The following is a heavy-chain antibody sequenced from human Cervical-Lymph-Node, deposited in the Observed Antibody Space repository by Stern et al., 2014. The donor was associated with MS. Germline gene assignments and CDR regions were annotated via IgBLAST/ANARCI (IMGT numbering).Heavy chain of an antibody. D-gene: IGHD2-21*01. V-gene: IGHV5-51*03. CDR2: IYPGDSDV. CDR3: ARWSVACDS. Sequence: VQLGQSGAEVRKPGDSLKISCKTSGYNFINNWIAWVRQVPGKGLEWIGIIYPGDSDVRYSPSCQGHVSISVDKSISTAYLQWNSLKASDTAVYYCARWSVACDSWGQGALITVSS. J-gene: IGHJ4*02. CDR1: GYNFINNW.